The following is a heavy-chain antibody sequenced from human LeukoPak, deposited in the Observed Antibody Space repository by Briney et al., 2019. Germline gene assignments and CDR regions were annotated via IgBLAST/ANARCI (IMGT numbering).Heavy chain of an antibody. D-gene: IGHD5-24*01. CDR3: AAHAEMARWLQYTNIDY. V-gene: IGHV3-7*01. Sequence: GGSLRLSCAASGFTYSSCWMSCVRQAPGKGLKGVANIKQDGSERYYVDSMKSRFAISRDNAKNSLYLQMNSLRAEDTAVYYCAAHAEMARWLQYTNIDYWGQGTLVTVSS. CDR2: IKQDGSER. J-gene: IGHJ4*02. CDR1: GFTYSSCW.